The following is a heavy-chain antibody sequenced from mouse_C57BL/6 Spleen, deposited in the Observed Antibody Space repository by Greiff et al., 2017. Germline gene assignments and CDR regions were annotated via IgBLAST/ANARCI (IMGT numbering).Heavy chain of an antibody. Sequence: EVQLQQSGAELVRPGASVKLSCTASGFNIKDSYMHWVKQRPEQGLEWIGRIDPEDGDTEYAPKFQGKATMTADTSSNPAYLQLSTLTSEDTAVYYCTSMVTAPYAYWGQGTSVTVSS. D-gene: IGHD2-2*01. CDR1: GFNIKDSY. J-gene: IGHJ4*01. CDR3: TSMVTAPYAY. V-gene: IGHV14-1*01. CDR2: IDPEDGDT.